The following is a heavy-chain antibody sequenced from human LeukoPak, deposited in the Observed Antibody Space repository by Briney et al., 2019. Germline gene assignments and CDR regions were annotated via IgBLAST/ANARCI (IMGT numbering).Heavy chain of an antibody. CDR2: IYTSGST. J-gene: IGHJ4*02. D-gene: IGHD3-10*01. CDR3: AREYSRFGLDYFDY. CDR1: GGSISSGSYY. Sequence: PSETLSLTCTVSGGSISSGSYYWSWIRQPAGKGLEWIGRIYTSGSTNYNPSLKSRVTISGDTSKNQFSLKLSSVTAADTAVYYCAREYSRFGLDYFDYWGQGILVTVSS. V-gene: IGHV4-61*02.